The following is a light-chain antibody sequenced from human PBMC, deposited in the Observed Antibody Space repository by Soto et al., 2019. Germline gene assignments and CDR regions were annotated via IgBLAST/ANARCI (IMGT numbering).Light chain of an antibody. CDR1: QPISNY. Sequence: DVQMTQSPSSLSASVGHRVTITCRASQPISNYLNWYQQKAGEAPKVLIFGASSLQTGVPSKFSGSGYGTDFTLVINNLHPDDFATYYCQQYNSYPPWTFGQGTKVDNK. V-gene: IGKV1-16*02. CDR2: GAS. CDR3: QQYNSYPPWT. J-gene: IGKJ1*01.